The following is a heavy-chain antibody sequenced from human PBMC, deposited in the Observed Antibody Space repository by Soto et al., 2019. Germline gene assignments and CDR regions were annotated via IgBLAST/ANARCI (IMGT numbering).Heavy chain of an antibody. CDR1: GGSFSGYY. D-gene: IGHD6-13*01. CDR2: INHSGST. J-gene: IGHJ5*02. Sequence: SETLSLTCAVYGGSFSGYYWSWIRQPPGKGLEWIGEINHSGSTNYNPSLKSRVTISVDTSENQFSLKLSSVTAADTAVYYCARDKGHQLVRGWFDPWGQGTLVTVSS. CDR3: ARDKGHQLVRGWFDP. V-gene: IGHV4-34*01.